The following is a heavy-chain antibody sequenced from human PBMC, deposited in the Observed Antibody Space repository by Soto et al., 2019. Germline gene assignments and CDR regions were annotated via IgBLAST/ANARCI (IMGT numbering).Heavy chain of an antibody. Sequence: EVQLVESGGGLVKPGGSLRLSCAASGFTFSSYSMNWVRQAPGKGLEWVSSISSSSSYIYYADSVKGRFTISRDNAKNSLYLQMNSLRAEDTAVYYGARDPEKWERLRQAFDIWGQGTMVTVSS. CDR2: ISSSSSYI. CDR3: ARDPEKWERLRQAFDI. D-gene: IGHD1-26*01. J-gene: IGHJ3*02. V-gene: IGHV3-21*01. CDR1: GFTFSSYS.